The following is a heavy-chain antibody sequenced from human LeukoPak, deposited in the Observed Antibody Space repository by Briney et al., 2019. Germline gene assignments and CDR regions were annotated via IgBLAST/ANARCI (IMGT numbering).Heavy chain of an antibody. CDR1: GGSISSYY. V-gene: IGHV4-4*07. J-gene: IGHJ4*02. CDR2: IYTSGST. CDR3: AREDNIYGSGSYPRYFDY. D-gene: IGHD3-10*01. Sequence: SETLSLTCTISGGSISSYYWSWIRQPAGKGLEWIGRIYTSGSTNYNPSLKSRVTMSVDTSKNQFSLKLSSVTAADTAVYYCAREDNIYGSGSYPRYFDYWGQGTLVTVSS.